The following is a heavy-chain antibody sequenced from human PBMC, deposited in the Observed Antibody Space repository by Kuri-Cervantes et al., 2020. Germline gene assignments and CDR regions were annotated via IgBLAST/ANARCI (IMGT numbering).Heavy chain of an antibody. V-gene: IGHV3-48*02. D-gene: IGHD6-19*01. CDR2: ITSGSSAI. Sequence: GSLRLSCAASGFTFSSYSMNWVRQAPGKGLYWVSYITSGSSAIYYADSVKGRFTISRDNAKNSLYLQMNSLRDEDTAVYYCTSGWSNPFDYWGQGTLVTVSS. J-gene: IGHJ4*02. CDR3: TSGWSNPFDY. CDR1: GFTFSSYS.